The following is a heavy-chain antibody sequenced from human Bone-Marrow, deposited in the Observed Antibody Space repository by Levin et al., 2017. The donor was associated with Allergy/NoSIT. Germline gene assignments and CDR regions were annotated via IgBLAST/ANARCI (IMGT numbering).Heavy chain of an antibody. V-gene: IGHV3-48*01. CDR1: GFVFSSYS. Sequence: GESLISCAASGFVFSSYSMNWVRQAPGKGLEWISYIGGSSIYYADSVQGRFIISRDNAKNSLYLQMNSLRAEDTAVYYCARDTVLPATPFDYWGQGTLVTVSS. CDR3: ARDTVLPATPFDY. D-gene: IGHD2-15*01. CDR2: IGGSSI. J-gene: IGHJ4*02.